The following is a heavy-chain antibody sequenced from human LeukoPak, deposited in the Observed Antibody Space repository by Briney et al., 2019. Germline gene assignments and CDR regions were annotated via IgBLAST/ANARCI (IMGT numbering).Heavy chain of an antibody. V-gene: IGHV4-59*01. D-gene: IGHD3-16*01. CDR1: GGSISSYY. J-gene: IGHJ5*02. Sequence: SEALSLTCTVSGGSISSYYWSWIRQPPGKGLEWIGYIYYSGSTNYNPPLKSRVTISVDTSKNQFSLKLSSVTAADTAVYYCARVVRGGAVYWFDPWGQGTLVTVSS. CDR2: IYYSGST. CDR3: ARVVRGGAVYWFDP.